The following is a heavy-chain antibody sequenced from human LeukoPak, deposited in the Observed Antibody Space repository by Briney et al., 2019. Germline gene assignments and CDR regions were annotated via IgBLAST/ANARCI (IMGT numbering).Heavy chain of an antibody. D-gene: IGHD6-19*01. CDR1: GFTFSSYS. CDR2: ISSSSSTI. CDR3: AREYSSGWYFQDLSWGMDV. J-gene: IGHJ6*02. V-gene: IGHV3-48*01. Sequence: GGSLRLSCAASGFTFSSYSMNWVRQAPGKGLEWVSYISSSSSTIYYADSVKGRFTISRDNAKNSLYLQMNSLRAEDTAVYYCAREYSSGWYFQDLSWGMDVWGQGTTVTVSS.